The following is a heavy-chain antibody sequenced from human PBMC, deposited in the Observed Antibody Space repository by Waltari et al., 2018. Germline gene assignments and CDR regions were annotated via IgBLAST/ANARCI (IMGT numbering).Heavy chain of an antibody. D-gene: IGHD1-26*01. V-gene: IGHV3-7*01. Sequence: EVQLVESGGGLVQPGESLRLSCATSGFTFSDYWMSWVRQAPGKGLGGVANMGENGSGVYYVDSVRGRFTISRDNAKKSVYLQMDSLRVEDTSVYYCARDQRGRWSPFDYWGQGILVTVSS. J-gene: IGHJ4*02. CDR2: MGENGSGV. CDR3: ARDQRGRWSPFDY. CDR1: GFTFSDYW.